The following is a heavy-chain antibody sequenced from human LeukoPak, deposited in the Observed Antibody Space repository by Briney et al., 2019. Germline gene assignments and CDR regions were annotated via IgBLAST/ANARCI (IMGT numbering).Heavy chain of an antibody. CDR2: ISGSGGST. Sequence: PGGSLRLSCAASGFTFSSYAMSWVRQAPGKGLEWVSAISGSGGSTYYADSVKGRFTISRDNSKNTLYLQMNSLRAEDTAVYYCAKGGVVMDYYYYYGMDVWGQGTTVTVSS. CDR1: GFTFSSYA. D-gene: IGHD3-3*01. V-gene: IGHV3-23*01. J-gene: IGHJ6*02. CDR3: AKGGVVMDYYYYYGMDV.